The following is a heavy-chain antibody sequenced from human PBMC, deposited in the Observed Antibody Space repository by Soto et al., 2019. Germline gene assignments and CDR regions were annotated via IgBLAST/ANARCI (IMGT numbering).Heavy chain of an antibody. D-gene: IGHD6-6*01. CDR1: GFTFSSYA. CDR3: AKVKGAARGWKDDWFDP. Sequence: EVQLLESGGGLVQPGVSLRLSCAASGFTFSSYAMSWVRQAPGKGLEWVSAISGSGGSTYYADSVKGRFTISRDNSKNTLYLQMNSLRAEDTAVYYCAKVKGAARGWKDDWFDPWGQGTLVTVSS. J-gene: IGHJ5*02. CDR2: ISGSGGST. V-gene: IGHV3-23*01.